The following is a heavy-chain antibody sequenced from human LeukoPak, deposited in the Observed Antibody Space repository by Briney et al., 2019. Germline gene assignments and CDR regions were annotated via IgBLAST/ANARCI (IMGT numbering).Heavy chain of an antibody. V-gene: IGHV4-39*01. CDR2: IYYSGST. CDR1: GGSISSSNW. J-gene: IGHJ3*02. D-gene: IGHD1-26*01. Sequence: SETLSLTCAVSGGSISSSNWWSWVRQPPGKGLEWIGSIYYSGSTYYNPSLKSRFTISVDTSKNQFSLKLSSVTAADTAVYYCARRGVVGATNAFDIWGQGTMVTVSS. CDR3: ARRGVVGATNAFDI.